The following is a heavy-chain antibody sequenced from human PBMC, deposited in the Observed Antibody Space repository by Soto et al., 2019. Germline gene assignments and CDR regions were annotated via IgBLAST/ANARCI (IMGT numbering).Heavy chain of an antibody. D-gene: IGHD6-13*01. Sequence: PSEALSLTCIVSHYSIDRESNVWAWIRQPPGQGLEWIRYIHSGGSSYYNPSPKRRVTMSVDTAKNPFSLKLTSVTAVDTAVYYCARKPRMAADEFDYCGQGVLVTVS. V-gene: IGHV4-28*01. J-gene: IGHJ4*02. CDR2: IHSGGSS. CDR3: ARKPRMAADEFDY. CDR1: HYSIDRESNV.